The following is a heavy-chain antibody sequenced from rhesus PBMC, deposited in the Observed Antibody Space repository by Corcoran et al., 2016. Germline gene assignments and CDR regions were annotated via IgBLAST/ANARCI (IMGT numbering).Heavy chain of an antibody. V-gene: IGHV4-80*01. CDR3: ARDCSSYLKDY. D-gene: IGHD2-15*01. CDR2: NNGDGGPA. J-gene: IGHJ4*01. Sequence: QVQLQESGPGLVKPSETLSLTCAVSGASISNYWWSWIRQAPGKGLEGIAGNNGDGGPANHNPSRRSEVTISSDASRKKFSLKLTSVTAADTAVYYCARDCSSYLKDYWGQGVLVTVSS. CDR1: GASISNYW.